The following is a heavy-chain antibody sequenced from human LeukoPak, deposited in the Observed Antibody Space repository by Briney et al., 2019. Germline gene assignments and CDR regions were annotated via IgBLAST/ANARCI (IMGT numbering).Heavy chain of an antibody. J-gene: IGHJ4*02. V-gene: IGHV3-30*04. CDR1: GFTFSSYA. Sequence: GGSLRLSCAASGFTFSSYAMHWVRQAPGKGLEWVAVISYDGSNKYYADSVKGRFTISRDNSKNTLYLQMNSLRAEDTAVYYCAKDEGYTYYYDSSGFEHYWGQGTLVTVSS. D-gene: IGHD3-22*01. CDR2: ISYDGSNK. CDR3: AKDEGYTYYYDSSGFEHY.